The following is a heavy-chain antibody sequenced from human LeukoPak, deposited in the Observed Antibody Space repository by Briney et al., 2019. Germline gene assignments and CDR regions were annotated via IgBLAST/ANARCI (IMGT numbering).Heavy chain of an antibody. CDR2: INPNSGGT. D-gene: IGHD6-19*01. Sequence: ASVKVSCKASGGTFSSYAISWVRQAPGQGLEWMGWINPNSGGTNYAQKFQGRVTMTRDTSISTAYMELSRLRSDDTAVYYCARDMRISGWYEWFDPWGQGTLVTVSS. V-gene: IGHV1-2*02. CDR1: GGTFSSYA. J-gene: IGHJ5*02. CDR3: ARDMRISGWYEWFDP.